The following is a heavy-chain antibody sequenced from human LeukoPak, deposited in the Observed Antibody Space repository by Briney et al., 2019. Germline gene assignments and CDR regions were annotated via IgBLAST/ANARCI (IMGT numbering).Heavy chain of an antibody. D-gene: IGHD4-23*01. CDR1: GFTFSSYA. J-gene: IGHJ4*02. CDR2: ISTTGGST. V-gene: IGHV3-23*01. CDR3: AKDWTTVVTPKGYYFDS. Sequence: GGSLRLSCAASGFTFSSYAMSWVRQAPGKGLEWVSAISTTGGSTYYADSVKGRFTVSRDNSKNTLSLQMDSLRVEDTALYYCAKDWTTVVTPKGYYFDSWGQGTLVTASS.